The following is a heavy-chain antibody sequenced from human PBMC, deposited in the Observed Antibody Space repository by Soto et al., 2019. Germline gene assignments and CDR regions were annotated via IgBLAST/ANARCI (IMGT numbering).Heavy chain of an antibody. CDR2: INAGNGNT. J-gene: IGHJ5*02. D-gene: IGHD1-26*01. V-gene: IGHV1-3*01. CDR3: ARGYIGSFNWFDP. CDR1: GYTFTSYA. Sequence: QVQLVQSGAEVKKPGASVKVSCKASGYTFTSYAMHWVRQAAGQRLEWMGWINAGNGNTKYSQKFQGRVTITRDTSASTAYMELSSLRSEDTALYYCARGYIGSFNWFDPWGQGTLVTVSS.